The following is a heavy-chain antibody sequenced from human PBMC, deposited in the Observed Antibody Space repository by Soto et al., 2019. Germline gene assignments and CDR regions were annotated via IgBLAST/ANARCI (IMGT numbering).Heavy chain of an antibody. CDR1: GFTFSSSA. D-gene: IGHD3-3*01. CDR2: IGGSGSST. J-gene: IGHJ6*02. V-gene: IGHV3-23*01. CDR3: AKDLNYDFWSGYQSYGMDV. Sequence: GGSLRLSCAASGFTFSSSAMNWVRQAPGKGLVWVSAIGGSGSSTYYADSVKGRFTISRDNSKNTLYLQMNSLRADDTAVHYCAKDLNYDFWSGYQSYGMDVWGQGTTVTVSS.